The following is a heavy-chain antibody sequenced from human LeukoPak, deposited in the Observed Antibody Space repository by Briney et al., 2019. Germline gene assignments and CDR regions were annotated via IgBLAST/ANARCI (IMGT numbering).Heavy chain of an antibody. CDR3: AMYYYDSSGYYYFDY. V-gene: IGHV4-34*01. J-gene: IGHJ4*02. CDR1: GGSFSGYY. D-gene: IGHD3-22*01. CDR2: INHSGST. Sequence: PSETLSLTCAVYGGSFSGYYWSWIRQPPGKGLEWIGEINHSGSTNYNPSLKSRVTISVDTSKNQFSLKLSSVTAADTAVYYCAMYYYDSSGYYYFDYWSQGTLVTVSS.